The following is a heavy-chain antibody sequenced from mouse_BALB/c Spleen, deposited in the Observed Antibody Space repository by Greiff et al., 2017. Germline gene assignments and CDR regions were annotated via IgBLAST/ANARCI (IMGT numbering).Heavy chain of an antibody. J-gene: IGHJ4*01. CDR3: ATSNYLYAMDY. V-gene: IGHV5-17*02. Sequence: EVKLMESGGGLVQPGGSRKLSCAASGFTFSSFGMHWVRQAPEKGLEWVAYISSGSSTIYYADTVKGRFTISRDNPKNTLFLQMTSLRSEDTAMYYCATSNYLYAMDYWGQGTSVTVSS. CDR1: GFTFSSFG. CDR2: ISSGSSTI. D-gene: IGHD2-5*01.